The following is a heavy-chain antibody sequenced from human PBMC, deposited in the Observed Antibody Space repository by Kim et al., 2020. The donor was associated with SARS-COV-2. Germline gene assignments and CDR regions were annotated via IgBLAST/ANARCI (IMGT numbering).Heavy chain of an antibody. D-gene: IGHD2-2*01. CDR3: ARQNITVTRGYYYYYYDMDV. CDR1: GFTFSSYG. J-gene: IGHJ6*02. Sequence: GGSLRLSCAASGFTFSSYGMNWARQAPGKGLEWVSVIWYDGSSNYYADPVTGLFTISEDSSKNTLYRQMTSPRAEDTAFYYCARQNITVTRGYYYYYYDMDVWGQGTTVTVSS. CDR2: IWYDGSSN. V-gene: IGHV3-33*01.